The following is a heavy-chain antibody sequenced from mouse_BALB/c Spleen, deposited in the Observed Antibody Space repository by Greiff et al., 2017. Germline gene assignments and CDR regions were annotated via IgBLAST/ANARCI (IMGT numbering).Heavy chain of an antibody. CDR1: GYSFTGYY. J-gene: IGHJ4*01. Sequence: VQLQQSGPELVKPGASVKISCKASGYSFTGYYMHWVKQSHVKSLEWIGRINPYNGATSYNQNFKDKASLTVDKSSSTAYMELHSLTSEDSAVYYCARGVRGAMDYWGQGTSVTVSS. V-gene: IGHV1-31*01. CDR3: ARGVRGAMDY. CDR2: INPYNGAT. D-gene: IGHD2-14*01.